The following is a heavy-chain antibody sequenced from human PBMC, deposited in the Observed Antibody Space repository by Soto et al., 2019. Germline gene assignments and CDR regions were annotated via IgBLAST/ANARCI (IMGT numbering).Heavy chain of an antibody. V-gene: IGHV4-34*01. Sequence: SGNPFLPRAVFSQVFHDQYFSWVRTTPGEGLEWIAEINDSGNTNYNSSLKSRVTLSVDRSKNQCSLKLSPVTAADTAVYYCATRKGLGLYYFDNWGQGTLVTVSS. J-gene: IGHJ4*02. CDR3: ATRKGLGLYYFDN. CDR2: INDSGNT. CDR1: SQVFHDQY. D-gene: IGHD3-16*01.